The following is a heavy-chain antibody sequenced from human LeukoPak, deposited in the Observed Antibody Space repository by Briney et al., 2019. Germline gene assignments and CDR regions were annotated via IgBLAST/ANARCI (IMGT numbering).Heavy chain of an antibody. D-gene: IGHD3-22*01. Sequence: ASVKVSCKASGYTFTSYGISWVRQAPGQGLEWMGWISACNGNTNYAQKLQGRVTMTTDTSTSTAYMELRSLRSDDTAVYYCASGNYYYDSSGYYYWGQGTLVTVSS. CDR3: ASGNYYYDSSGYYY. CDR1: GYTFTSYG. CDR2: ISACNGNT. V-gene: IGHV1-18*01. J-gene: IGHJ4*02.